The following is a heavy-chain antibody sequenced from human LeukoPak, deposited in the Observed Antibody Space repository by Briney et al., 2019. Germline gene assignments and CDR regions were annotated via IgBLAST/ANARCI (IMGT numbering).Heavy chain of an antibody. CDR2: MNPNSGNT. D-gene: IGHD6-13*01. V-gene: IGHV1-8*02. CDR1: GYTFTSYD. J-gene: IGHJ4*02. Sequence: ASVKVSCKASGYTFTSYDINWVRQATGQGLEWMGWMNPNSGNTGYAQKFQGRVTMTRNTSISTAYMELRSLRSEDTAVYYCARNLLGSSWYRQFPDWGQGTLVTVSS. CDR3: ARNLLGSSWYRQFPD.